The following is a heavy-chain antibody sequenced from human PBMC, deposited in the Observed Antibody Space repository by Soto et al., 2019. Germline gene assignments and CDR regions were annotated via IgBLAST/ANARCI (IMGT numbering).Heavy chain of an antibody. Sequence: GGSLRLSCEGSGFTFSNGWMTWVRQAPGKGLEWVSAISGSGGSTYYADSVKGRFTISRDNSKNTLYLQMNSLRAEDTAVYYCAKAIVGYCSSTSCYTPPPIYYYYGMDVWGQGTTVTVSS. CDR2: ISGSGGST. CDR1: GFTFSNGW. J-gene: IGHJ6*02. CDR3: AKAIVGYCSSTSCYTPPPIYYYYGMDV. V-gene: IGHV3-23*01. D-gene: IGHD2-2*02.